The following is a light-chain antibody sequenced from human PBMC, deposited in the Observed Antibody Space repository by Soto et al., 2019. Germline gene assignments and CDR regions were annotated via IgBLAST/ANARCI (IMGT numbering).Light chain of an antibody. V-gene: IGLV1-51*01. CDR1: SSNIGGNS. Sequence: QSVMTQPPSVSAAPGQRVTISCSGSSSNIGGNSVSWYQQLPGTAPKLLIYDDDKRPSGIPDRFSGSKSGTSATLGITGFQTGDEADYYCGSWDSSLSAYVFGTGTNSPS. CDR3: GSWDSSLSAYV. CDR2: DDD. J-gene: IGLJ1*01.